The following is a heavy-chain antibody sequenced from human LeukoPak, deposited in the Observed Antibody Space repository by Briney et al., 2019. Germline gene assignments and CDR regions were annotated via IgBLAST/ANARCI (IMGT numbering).Heavy chain of an antibody. D-gene: IGHD2-15*01. CDR1: GYTFTSYD. CDR3: ARKGLLGSGKPWFDP. Sequence: ASVKVSCKASGYTFTSYDINWVRQASGQGHEWMGWMNPNSGNTASAQKFQGRVTMTRNTSISTAYMGLTGLRSEDTAMYFCARKGLLGSGKPWFDPWGQGTLVTVSS. CDR2: MNPNSGNT. J-gene: IGHJ5*02. V-gene: IGHV1-8*01.